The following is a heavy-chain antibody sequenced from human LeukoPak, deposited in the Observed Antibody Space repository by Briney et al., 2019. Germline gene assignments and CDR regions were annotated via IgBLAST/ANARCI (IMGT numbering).Heavy chain of an antibody. D-gene: IGHD3-10*01. V-gene: IGHV1-18*01. CDR1: GYTFTSYG. CDR3: ARDRAVGWFGERLFEYFQH. Sequence: ASVKVSCKASGYTFTSYGISWVRQAPGQGLEWMGWISAYNGNTNYAQKLQGRVTMTTDTSTSTAYMELRSLRSDDTAVYYCARDRAVGWFGERLFEYFQHWGQGTLVTVSS. CDR2: ISAYNGNT. J-gene: IGHJ1*01.